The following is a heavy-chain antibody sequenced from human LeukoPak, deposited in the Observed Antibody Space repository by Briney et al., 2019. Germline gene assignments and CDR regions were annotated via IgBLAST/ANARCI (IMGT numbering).Heavy chain of an antibody. D-gene: IGHD5-12*01. CDR2: FDPEDGET. Sequence: ASVKVSCKVSGYTLTELSMRWVRQAPGKGLEWMGGFDPEDGETIYAQKFQGRVTMTEDTSTDTAYMELSSLRSEDTAVYYCATFLYGDSGYEGSVFDYWGQGTLVTVSS. CDR3: ATFLYGDSGYEGSVFDY. V-gene: IGHV1-24*01. CDR1: GYTLTELS. J-gene: IGHJ4*02.